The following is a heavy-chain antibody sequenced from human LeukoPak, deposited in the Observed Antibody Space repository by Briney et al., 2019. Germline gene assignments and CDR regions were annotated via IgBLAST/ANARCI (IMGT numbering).Heavy chain of an antibody. V-gene: IGHV4-34*01. J-gene: IGHJ4*02. D-gene: IGHD2-2*01. CDR1: GGSFSGYY. Sequence: SETLSLTCAVYGGSFSGYYWSWIRQTPGKGLEWIGEINHSGSTNYNPSLKSRVTISVDTSKNQFSLKLSSVTAADTAVYYCARGPRRGYAYYFDYWGQGTLVTVSS. CDR2: INHSGST. CDR3: ARGPRRGYAYYFDY.